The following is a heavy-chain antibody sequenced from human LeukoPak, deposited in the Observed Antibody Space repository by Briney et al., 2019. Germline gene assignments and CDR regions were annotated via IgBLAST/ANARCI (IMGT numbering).Heavy chain of an antibody. CDR1: GFTFSSYG. J-gene: IGHJ4*02. CDR3: ARDRGTTVTIFDY. CDR2: IWYDGSNK. Sequence: PGGSLRLSCAASGFTFSSYGMHWVRQAPGKGLEWVAVIWYDGSNKYYADSVKGRFTISRDNSKNTLYLQMNSLRAEDTAVYYCARDRGTTVTIFDYWGQGTLVTVSS. V-gene: IGHV3-33*01. D-gene: IGHD4-17*01.